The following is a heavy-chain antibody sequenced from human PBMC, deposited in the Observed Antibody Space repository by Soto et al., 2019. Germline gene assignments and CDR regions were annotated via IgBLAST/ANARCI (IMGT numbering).Heavy chain of an antibody. V-gene: IGHV1-18*01. Sequence: ASVKASCKASGYTFTCFGITWVQQAPGQGLEWVGWISTYNHHTNYAQKFQGRVTMTTDTSTSTAFMEVRSLRSDDTAVYYCARWDCSSTSCRSNAFDIWGQGTMVTVSS. D-gene: IGHD2-2*01. J-gene: IGHJ3*02. CDR2: ISTYNHHT. CDR1: GYTFTCFG. CDR3: ARWDCSSTSCRSNAFDI.